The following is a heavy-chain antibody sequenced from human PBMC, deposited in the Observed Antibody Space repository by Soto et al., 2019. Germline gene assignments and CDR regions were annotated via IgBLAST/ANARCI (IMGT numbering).Heavy chain of an antibody. D-gene: IGHD3-22*01. V-gene: IGHV3-11*06. CDR2: ISSSSSYT. Sequence: GGSLRLSCAASGFTFSDYYMSWIRQAPGKGLEWVSYISSSSSYTNYADSVKGRFTISRDNAKNSLYLQMNSLRAEDTAVYYCAREIADSSGYYFPWGQGTLVTVSS. CDR1: GFTFSDYY. J-gene: IGHJ5*02. CDR3: AREIADSSGYYFP.